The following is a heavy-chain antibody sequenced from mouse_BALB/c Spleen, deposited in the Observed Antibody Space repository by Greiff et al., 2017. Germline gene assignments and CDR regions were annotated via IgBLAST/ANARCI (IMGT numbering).Heavy chain of an antibody. CDR3: ARNWDAHYFDY. D-gene: IGHD4-1*01. Sequence: VQLQQSGAELVRPGSSVKISCKASGYAFSSYWMNWVKQRPGQGLEWIGQIYPGDGDTNYNGKFKGKATLTADKSSSPAYMQLSSLTSEDSAVYFCARNWDAHYFDYWGQGTTLTVSS. V-gene: IGHV1-80*01. CDR2: IYPGDGDT. J-gene: IGHJ2*01. CDR1: GYAFSSYW.